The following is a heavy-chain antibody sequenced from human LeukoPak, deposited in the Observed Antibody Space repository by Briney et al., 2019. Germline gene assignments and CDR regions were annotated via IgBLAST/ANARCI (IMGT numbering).Heavy chain of an antibody. V-gene: IGHV1-2*06. CDR2: INPNSGRT. CDR3: ARDRGYTDY. Sequence: XXXXRQAPGQGLEWMGRINPNSGRTNYAQMFQGRVTMTRDTSISTAYLELSSLGSDDTALYYCARDRGYTDYWGQGTLVTVSS. D-gene: IGHD5-24*01. J-gene: IGHJ4*02.